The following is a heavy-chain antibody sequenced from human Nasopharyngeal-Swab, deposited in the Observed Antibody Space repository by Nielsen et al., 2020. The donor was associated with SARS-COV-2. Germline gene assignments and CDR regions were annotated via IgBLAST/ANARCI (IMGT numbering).Heavy chain of an antibody. D-gene: IGHD2-2*01. CDR3: ASKNRGYCSSTSCAPYYYYMDV. V-gene: IGHV3-53*01. Sequence: GGSLRLSCAASGLSVSSNYMSWVRQAPGKGLEWVSIIYPGGSTYYADSVKGRFTISRDNAKNSLYLQMNSLRAEDTAVYYCASKNRGYCSSTSCAPYYYYMDVWGKGTTVTVSS. J-gene: IGHJ6*03. CDR2: IYPGGST. CDR1: GLSVSSNY.